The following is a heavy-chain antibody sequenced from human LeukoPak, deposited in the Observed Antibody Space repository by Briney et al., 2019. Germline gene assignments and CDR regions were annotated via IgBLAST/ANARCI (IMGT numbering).Heavy chain of an antibody. CDR3: AKDRGSGWSYVDY. D-gene: IGHD6-19*01. CDR1: GFTFSSYG. V-gene: IGHV3-30*02. J-gene: IGHJ4*02. Sequence: GGSLRPSCAASGFTFSSYGMHWVRQAPGKGLEWVAFIRYDGSNKYYADSVKGRFTISRDNSKNTLYLQMNSLRAEDTAVYYCAKDRGSGWSYVDYWGQGTLVTVSS. CDR2: IRYDGSNK.